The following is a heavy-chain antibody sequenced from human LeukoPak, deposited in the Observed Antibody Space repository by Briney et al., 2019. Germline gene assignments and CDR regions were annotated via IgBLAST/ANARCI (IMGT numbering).Heavy chain of an antibody. CDR3: ARGLAYCSGGSCR. J-gene: IGHJ4*02. CDR2: IYSGGST. CDR1: GFTVSTNY. D-gene: IGHD2-15*01. V-gene: IGHV3-53*01. Sequence: GSLRLSCVASGFTVSTNYMNWVRQAPGKGLEWVSVIYSGGSTYYADSVKGRFTISRDNSKNTLYLQMNSLRAEDTAVYYCARGLAYCSGGSCRWGQGTLVTVSS.